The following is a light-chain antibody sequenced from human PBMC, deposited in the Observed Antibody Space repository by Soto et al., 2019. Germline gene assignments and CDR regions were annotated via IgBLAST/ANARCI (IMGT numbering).Light chain of an antibody. J-gene: IGLJ1*01. Sequence: QSVLTQPASVSGSPGQSITISCTGTTGDVGRYNFVSWYQQHPGKAPKLMISEVSNRPSGVSNRFSASKSGNTASLTISGLQADDEADYYCSSYTSKKSYVFGTGTKVTVL. CDR2: EVS. CDR3: SSYTSKKSYV. CDR1: TGDVGRYNF. V-gene: IGLV2-14*01.